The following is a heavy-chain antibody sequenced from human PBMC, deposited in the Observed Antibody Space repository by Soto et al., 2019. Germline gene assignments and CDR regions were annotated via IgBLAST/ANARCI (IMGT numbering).Heavy chain of an antibody. V-gene: IGHV4-30-2*01. D-gene: IGHD3-16*01. CDR2: IYHSWST. Sequence: QLQLQESGSGLVKPSQTLSLTCAVSGGSISSGGYSWSWIRQPPGKGLEWIGYIYHSWSTYYNPSLKSRVTISVDRTKNQFSLKLSSVTAADTAVYYCARGDRLNYFDYWGQGTLVTVSS. J-gene: IGHJ4*02. CDR3: ARGDRLNYFDY. CDR1: GGSISSGGYS.